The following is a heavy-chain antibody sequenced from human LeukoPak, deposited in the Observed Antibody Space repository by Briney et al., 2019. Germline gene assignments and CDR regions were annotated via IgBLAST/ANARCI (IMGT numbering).Heavy chain of an antibody. CDR2: IVPIFGTA. Sequence: ASVKVSCKASGGTFSSYAMSWVRQAPGQGLEWMGRIVPIFGTANYAQKFQGRVTITADESTSTAYMELSSLRSEDTAVYYCARGSLSGDYGDYWGQGTLVTVSS. D-gene: IGHD4-17*01. CDR3: ARGSLSGDYGDY. CDR1: GGTFSSYA. J-gene: IGHJ4*02. V-gene: IGHV1-69*13.